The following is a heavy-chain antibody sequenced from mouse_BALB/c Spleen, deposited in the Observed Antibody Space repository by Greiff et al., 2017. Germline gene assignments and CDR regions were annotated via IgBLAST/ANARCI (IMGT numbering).Heavy chain of an antibody. Sequence: EVQLQHSGAELVKPGASVKLSCTASGFNIKDTYMHWVKQRPEQGLEWIGRIDPANGNTKYDPKFQGKATITADTSSNTAYLQLSSLTSEDTAVYYCAALTTWFAYWGQGTLVTVSA. CDR3: AALTTWFAY. CDR2: IDPANGNT. CDR1: GFNIKDTY. J-gene: IGHJ3*01. D-gene: IGHD2-12*01. V-gene: IGHV14-3*02.